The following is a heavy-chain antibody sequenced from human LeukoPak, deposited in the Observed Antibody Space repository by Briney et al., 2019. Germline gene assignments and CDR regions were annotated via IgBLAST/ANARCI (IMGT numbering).Heavy chain of an antibody. D-gene: IGHD6-6*01. Sequence: PSETLSLTCTVSGGSISSYYWSWIRQPAGKGLEWIGRIYTSGSTNYNPSLKSRVTMSVDTSKNQFSLKLSSVTAADTAVYYCARDLRQLVAGNDAFDIWGQGTMVTVSS. CDR3: ARDLRQLVAGNDAFDI. CDR2: IYTSGST. J-gene: IGHJ3*02. V-gene: IGHV4-4*07. CDR1: GGSISSYY.